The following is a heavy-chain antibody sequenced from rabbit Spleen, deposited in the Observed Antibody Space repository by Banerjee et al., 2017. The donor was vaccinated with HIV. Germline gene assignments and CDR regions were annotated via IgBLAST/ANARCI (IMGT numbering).Heavy chain of an antibody. Sequence: QSLEESGGDLVKPGASLTLTCTASGFDLSTTYCMCWVRQAPGKGLEWIACIYVGSSDSSHYASWAKGRFIMSRTSSTKVTLQMTSLTAADTATYFCARDLVAVIGWNFSLWGQGTLVTVS. CDR1: GFDLSTTYC. D-gene: IGHD1-1*01. CDR2: IYVGSSDSS. CDR3: ARDLVAVIGWNFSL. J-gene: IGHJ6*01. V-gene: IGHV1S40*01.